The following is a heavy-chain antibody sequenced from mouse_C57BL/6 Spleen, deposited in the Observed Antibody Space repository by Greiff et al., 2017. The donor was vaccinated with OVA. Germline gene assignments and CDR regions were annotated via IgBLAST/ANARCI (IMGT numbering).Heavy chain of an antibody. J-gene: IGHJ4*01. V-gene: IGHV2-5*01. CDR1: GFSLTSYG. CDR3: AEGITTVPYAMDY. CDR2: IWRGGST. D-gene: IGHD1-1*01. Sequence: VKLVESGPGLVQPSQSLSITCTVSGFSLTSYGVHWVRQSPGKGLEWLGVIWRGGSTDYNAAFMSRLSITKDNSKSQVFFKMTSLQADDTAISYCAEGITTVPYAMDYWGQGTSVTVSS.